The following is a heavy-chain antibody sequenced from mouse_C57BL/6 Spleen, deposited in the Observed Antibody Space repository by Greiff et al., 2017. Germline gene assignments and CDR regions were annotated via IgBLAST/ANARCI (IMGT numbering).Heavy chain of an antibody. CDR1: GYTFTSYW. Sequence: QVHVKQSGAELVKPGASVKMSCKASGYTFTSYWITWVKQRPGQGLEWIGDIYPGSGSTNYNEKFKSKATLTVDTSSSTAYMQLSSLTSEDSAVYYCARGGADSYAMDYWGQGTSVTVSS. V-gene: IGHV1-55*01. J-gene: IGHJ4*01. CDR2: IYPGSGST. CDR3: ARGGADSYAMDY.